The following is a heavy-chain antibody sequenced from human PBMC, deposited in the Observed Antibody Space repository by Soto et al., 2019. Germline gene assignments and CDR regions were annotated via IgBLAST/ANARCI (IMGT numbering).Heavy chain of an antibody. D-gene: IGHD5-18*01. CDR1: GFTFSSYA. CDR2: ISYGGSNK. CDR3: ARSPRWLQPALDY. J-gene: IGHJ4*02. Sequence: GGSLRLSCAASGFTFSSYAMHWVRQAPGKGLEWVAVISYGGSNKYYADSVKGRFTISRDNSKNTLYLQMNSLRAEDTAVYYCARSPRWLQPALDYWGQGTLVTVSS. V-gene: IGHV3-30-3*01.